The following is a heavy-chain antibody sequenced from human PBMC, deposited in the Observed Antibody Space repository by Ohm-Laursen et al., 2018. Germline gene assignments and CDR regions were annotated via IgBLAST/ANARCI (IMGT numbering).Heavy chain of an antibody. Sequence: SLRLSCAASGFTLNSHWMHWVRQGPGEGLVWVSRITSDGTSTAYADSVRGRFTISRDTAKNTLYLQMNSLRAEDTAVYYCAKDWEQNRHGSSADYWGQGTLVTVSS. CDR2: ITSDGTST. J-gene: IGHJ4*02. V-gene: IGHV3-74*01. D-gene: IGHD1-26*01. CDR1: GFTLNSHW. CDR3: AKDWEQNRHGSSADY.